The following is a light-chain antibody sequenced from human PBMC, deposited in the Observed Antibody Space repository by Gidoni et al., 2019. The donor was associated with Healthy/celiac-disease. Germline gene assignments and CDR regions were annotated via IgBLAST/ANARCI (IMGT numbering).Light chain of an antibody. J-gene: IGKJ3*01. V-gene: IGKV1-33*01. CDR2: DAS. Sequence: DIQMTQSPSSLSASVGDRVTITCQASQDISNYLNWYQQKPGKATKLLIYDASNLETGVPSRFSGSGSGTDFTYTISSLQPEDIATYYCQRYHNLLFTFGPGTKVDIK. CDR3: QRYHNLLFT. CDR1: QDISNY.